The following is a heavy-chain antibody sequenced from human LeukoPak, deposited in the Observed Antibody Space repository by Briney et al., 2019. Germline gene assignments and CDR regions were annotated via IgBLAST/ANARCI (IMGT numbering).Heavy chain of an antibody. V-gene: IGHV4-59*01. CDR3: ARGPYSSGWYGWFDP. CDR1: GGSISSYY. D-gene: IGHD6-19*01. Sequence: SETLSLTCTVSGGSISSYYWSWIRQPPGKGLEWNGYIYYSGSTNYNPSLKSRVTISVDTSKNQFSLKLSSVTAADTAVYYCARGPYSSGWYGWFDPWGQGTLVTVSS. J-gene: IGHJ5*02. CDR2: IYYSGST.